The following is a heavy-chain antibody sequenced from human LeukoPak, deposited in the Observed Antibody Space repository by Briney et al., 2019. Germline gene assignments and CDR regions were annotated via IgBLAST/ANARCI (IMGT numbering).Heavy chain of an antibody. Sequence: ASVKVSCNASGYTFTSYDINWVPQATGQGLEWMGWMNPNSGNTGYAQKFQGRVTITRNTSISTAYMELSSLRSEDTAVYYCARSLSCSSSSCYREPFDYWGQGTLVTVSS. V-gene: IGHV1-8*03. D-gene: IGHD2-2*02. J-gene: IGHJ4*02. CDR3: ARSLSCSSSSCYREPFDY. CDR1: GYTFTSYD. CDR2: MNPNSGNT.